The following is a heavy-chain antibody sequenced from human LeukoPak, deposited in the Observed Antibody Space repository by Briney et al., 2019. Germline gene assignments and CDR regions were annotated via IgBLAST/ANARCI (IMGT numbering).Heavy chain of an antibody. Sequence: GASVKVSCKASGGTFSSYAISWVRQAPGQGLEWMGGIIPILGTANYAQKFQGRVTITADESTSTAYMELSSLRSEDTAVYYCARARHGSWYPYYYGMDVWGQGTTVTVSS. V-gene: IGHV1-69*13. CDR1: GGTFSSYA. CDR2: IIPILGTA. CDR3: ARARHGSWYPYYYGMDV. J-gene: IGHJ6*02. D-gene: IGHD6-13*01.